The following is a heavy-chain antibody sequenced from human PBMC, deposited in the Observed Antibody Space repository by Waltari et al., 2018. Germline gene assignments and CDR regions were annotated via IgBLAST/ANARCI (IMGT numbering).Heavy chain of an antibody. D-gene: IGHD1-26*01. Sequence: QLHLQESGPGLVKPSETLSLHCSVSGDSINRSKYYWGWIRQPPGKGLESIGSIYYSGSTYHNPSLKSRVTMSVDTSKNELYLKLTSVTAADTATYYCARLTVVGATRWFDPWGQGTQVTVSS. V-gene: IGHV4-39*01. CDR2: IYYSGST. CDR3: ARLTVVGATRWFDP. CDR1: GDSINRSKYY. J-gene: IGHJ5*02.